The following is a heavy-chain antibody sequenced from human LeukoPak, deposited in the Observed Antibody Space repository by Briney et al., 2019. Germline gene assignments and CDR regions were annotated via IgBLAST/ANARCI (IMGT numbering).Heavy chain of an antibody. Sequence: SETLSLTRTVSGGSISSGSYYWGWIRQPPGKGLEWIGSIDYSGTTYYNPSLKSRVTISVDTSKNQFSLKLSSVTAADTALYYCARRGQAAGSKGASDYWGQGTLVTVSS. D-gene: IGHD6-13*01. CDR1: GGSISSGSYY. V-gene: IGHV4-39*01. CDR3: ARRGQAAGSKGASDY. CDR2: IDYSGTT. J-gene: IGHJ4*02.